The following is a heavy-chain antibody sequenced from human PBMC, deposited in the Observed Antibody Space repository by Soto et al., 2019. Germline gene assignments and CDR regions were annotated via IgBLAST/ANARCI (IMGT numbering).Heavy chain of an antibody. Sequence: PGGSLRLSCGASGFTFSSFAMNWVRQAPGKGLEWVSSTTVSGGLTHYADSVKGRFTMSRDNSKNTLYLQMDNLRAEDTAVYYCAKVGKSNSWDMWFDAWGQGTPVTVSS. J-gene: IGHJ5*02. CDR3: AKVGKSNSWDMWFDA. D-gene: IGHD1-26*01. CDR1: GFTFSSFA. V-gene: IGHV3-23*01. CDR2: TTVSGGLT.